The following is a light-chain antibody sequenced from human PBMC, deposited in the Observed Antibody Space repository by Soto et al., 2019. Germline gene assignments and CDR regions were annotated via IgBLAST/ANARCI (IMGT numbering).Light chain of an antibody. Sequence: QSALTQPASVSGSPGQSITISCTGTNSDVGGYNYVSWYQQRPGKAPKLIISEVSARPSGASNRFSGSKSGNTASLTISGLQAEDAADYFCSSYTSRSTLVFGVGTKLTVL. CDR1: NSDVGGYNY. V-gene: IGLV2-14*01. CDR3: SSYTSRSTLV. CDR2: EVS. J-gene: IGLJ3*02.